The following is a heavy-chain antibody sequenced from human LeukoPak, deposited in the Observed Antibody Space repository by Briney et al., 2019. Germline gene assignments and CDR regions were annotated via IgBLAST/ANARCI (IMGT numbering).Heavy chain of an antibody. CDR1: GYTFTSYY. Sequence: ASVKVSCKASGYTFTSYYMHWVRQAPGQGLEWMGWISAYNGNTNYAQKLQGRVTMTTDTSTSTAYMELRSLRSDDTAVYYCARGLYSSGWSDYWGQGTLVTVSS. CDR2: ISAYNGNT. D-gene: IGHD6-19*01. J-gene: IGHJ4*02. CDR3: ARGLYSSGWSDY. V-gene: IGHV1-18*04.